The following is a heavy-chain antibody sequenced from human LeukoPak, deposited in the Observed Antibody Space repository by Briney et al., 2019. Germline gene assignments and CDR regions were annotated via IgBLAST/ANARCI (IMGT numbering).Heavy chain of an antibody. CDR2: IKRDGSEK. CDR1: GFTFSNYW. J-gene: IGHJ4*02. CDR3: ARDVYYYDSSGHDF. V-gene: IGHV3-7*01. Sequence: PGGSLRLSCAASGFTFSNYWMNRVRQAPGKGLEWVANIKRDGSEKYYVDSVRGRFTISRDNVKNSLYLQLSSLKAEDTGIYYCARDVYYYDSSGHDFWGQGTLVTVSS. D-gene: IGHD3-22*01.